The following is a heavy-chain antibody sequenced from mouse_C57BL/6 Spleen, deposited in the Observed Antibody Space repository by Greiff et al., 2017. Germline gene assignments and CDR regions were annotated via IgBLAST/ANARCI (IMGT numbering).Heavy chain of an antibody. Sequence: EVKLMESGGGLVQPGGSMKLSCVASGFTFSNYWMNWVRQSPEKGLEWVAQIRLKSDNYATHYAESVKGRFTISRDDSKSSVYLQMNNLRAEDTGIYYCTGADYDGGAGRGYYWGQGTTLTVSS. D-gene: IGHD2-4*01. J-gene: IGHJ2*01. CDR1: GFTFSNYW. CDR2: IRLKSDNYAT. CDR3: TGADYDGGAGRGYY. V-gene: IGHV6-3*01.